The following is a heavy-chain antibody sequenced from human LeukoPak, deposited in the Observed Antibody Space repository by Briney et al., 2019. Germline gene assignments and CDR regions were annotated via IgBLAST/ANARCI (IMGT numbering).Heavy chain of an antibody. D-gene: IGHD2-2*01. CDR1: GGSISSGDYY. V-gene: IGHV4-30-4*08. Sequence: PSQTLSLTCTVSGGSISSGDYYWSWIRQPPGKGLEWIGYIYYSGSTYYNPSLKSRVTISVDTSKNQFSLKLSSVTAADTAVYYCARSSTSPLDAFDIWGQGTMVTVSS. CDR2: IYYSGST. CDR3: ARSSTSPLDAFDI. J-gene: IGHJ3*02.